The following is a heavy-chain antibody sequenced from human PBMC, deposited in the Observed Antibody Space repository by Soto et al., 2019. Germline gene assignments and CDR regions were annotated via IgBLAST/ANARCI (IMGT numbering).Heavy chain of an antibody. Sequence: GGSLRLSCVASGFSFNRYAMIWVRQAPGKGQEWVSGITGSGGSIEYAASVKGRFTISRDNSKNTVYLQMDYLRAEDNALYYCAKDDVSGEGLWLVSAWGQGTPVTVSS. V-gene: IGHV3-23*01. CDR2: ITGSGGSI. D-gene: IGHD2-21*01. CDR3: AKDDVSGEGLWLVSA. CDR1: GFSFNRYA. J-gene: IGHJ5*02.